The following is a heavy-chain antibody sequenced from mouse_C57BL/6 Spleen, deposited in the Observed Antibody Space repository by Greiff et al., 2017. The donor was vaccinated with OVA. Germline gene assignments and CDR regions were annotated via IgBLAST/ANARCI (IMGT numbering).Heavy chain of an antibody. CDR3: ARMGSQYDYYAMDY. J-gene: IGHJ4*01. Sequence: EVQLQESGPGLVKPSQSLSLTCSVTGYSITSGYYWNWIRQFPGNKLEWMGYISYDGSNNYNPSLKNRISITRDTSKNQFFLKLNSVTTEDTATYYCARMGSQYDYYAMDYWGQGTSVTVSS. CDR1: GYSITSGYY. D-gene: IGHD2-14*01. CDR2: ISYDGSN. V-gene: IGHV3-6*01.